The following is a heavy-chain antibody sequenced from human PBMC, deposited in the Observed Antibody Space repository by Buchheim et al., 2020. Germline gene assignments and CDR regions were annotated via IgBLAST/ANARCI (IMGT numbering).Heavy chain of an antibody. J-gene: IGHJ1*01. Sequence: QLQLQESGPGLVKPSETLSLTCTVSGGSISSSSYYWGWVRQPPGKGLEWLGSIYYTGSTYYNPSLKRPVPMSIHTSNNQFPLKLSSVTAADTAVYYCARVTLSGGGEGWGQGTL. D-gene: IGHD2-21*01. CDR2: IYYTGST. CDR1: GGSISSSSYY. V-gene: IGHV4-39*01. CDR3: ARVTLSGGGEG.